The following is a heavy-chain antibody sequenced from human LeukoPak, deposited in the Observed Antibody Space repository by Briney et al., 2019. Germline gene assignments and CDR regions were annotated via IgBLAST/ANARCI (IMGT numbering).Heavy chain of an antibody. Sequence: GGSLRLSCAASGFTFSSYDMHWVRQATGKGLEWVSAIGTAGDTYYPGSVKGRFTISRENAKNSLYLQMNSLRAEDTAVYYCAKSLRFGDFDYWGQGTLVTVSS. CDR2: IGTAGDT. V-gene: IGHV3-13*01. D-gene: IGHD2-21*01. J-gene: IGHJ4*02. CDR3: AKSLRFGDFDY. CDR1: GFTFSSYD.